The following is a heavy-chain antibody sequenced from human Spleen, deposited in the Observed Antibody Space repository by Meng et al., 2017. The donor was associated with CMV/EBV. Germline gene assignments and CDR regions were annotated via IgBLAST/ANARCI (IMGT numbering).Heavy chain of an antibody. D-gene: IGHD3-22*01. Sequence: CTGSGYSFANYWIGWVRQLPGKGLEWMGIIYPGDSDTKYSPSIQGQVTISVDKSISTAYVQWSSLEASDTAMYYCVTYSSGYYYFDYWGQGTLVTVSS. CDR3: VTYSSGYYYFDY. CDR1: GYSFANYW. V-gene: IGHV5-51*01. J-gene: IGHJ4*02. CDR2: IYPGDSDT.